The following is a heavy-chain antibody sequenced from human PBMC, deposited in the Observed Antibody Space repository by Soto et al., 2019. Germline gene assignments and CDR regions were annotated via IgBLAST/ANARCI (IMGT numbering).Heavy chain of an antibody. CDR1: GFTFTTYY. CDR3: SRENWYQDY. CDR2: IKSDGSEQ. J-gene: IGHJ4*02. V-gene: IGHV3-7*03. D-gene: IGHD2-2*01. Sequence: EVLLVESGGGLVQPGGSLRLSCAASGFTFTTYYMTWVRQAPGKGLEWVASIKSDGSEQYYVDSVKRRFTISRDNAKKSLYLQMNSLRAEDTALYYCSRENWYQDYWGQGTLVTVSS.